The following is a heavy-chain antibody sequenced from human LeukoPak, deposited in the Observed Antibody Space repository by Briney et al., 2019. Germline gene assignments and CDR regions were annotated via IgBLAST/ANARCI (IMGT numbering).Heavy chain of an antibody. J-gene: IGHJ3*02. V-gene: IGHV3-9*01. CDR3: AREAITMIVVVNSAFDI. D-gene: IGHD3-22*01. CDR1: GFTFDDYA. Sequence: GGSLRLSCAVSGFTFDDYAMHWVRQVPGKGLEWVSGINWNSDSIGYADSVKGRFTISRDNAKNSLYLQMNSLRAEDTALYYCAREAITMIVVVNSAFDIWGQGTMVTVSS. CDR2: INWNSDSI.